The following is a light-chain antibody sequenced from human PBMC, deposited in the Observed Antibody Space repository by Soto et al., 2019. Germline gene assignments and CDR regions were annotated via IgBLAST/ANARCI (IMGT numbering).Light chain of an antibody. CDR1: SGSVGTRNY. Sequence: QTVVTQEPSVSVSPGGTVTLTCGLSSGSVGTRNYLSWYQQLPGQAPRTLIYNTNTRSSGVPDRFSGSILGNKAALTITGAQAEDESDYYCVSYVGSRTHWVFGGGTKVTVL. V-gene: IGLV8-61*01. CDR2: NTN. J-gene: IGLJ3*02. CDR3: VSYVGSRTHWV.